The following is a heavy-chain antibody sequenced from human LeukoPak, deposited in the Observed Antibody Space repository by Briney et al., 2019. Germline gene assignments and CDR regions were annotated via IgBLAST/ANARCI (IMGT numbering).Heavy chain of an antibody. J-gene: IGHJ4*02. CDR2: IRQDGSDK. CDR3: ARDGGSAMPFDY. CDR1: GFTFSTYW. V-gene: IGHV3-7*01. D-gene: IGHD2-2*01. Sequence: GGSLRLSCAASGFTFSTYWMSWVRQAPGKGLEWVANIRQDGSDKYYVDSVKGRFTISRDNAKNSLYLQMNSLRAEDTAVYFCARDGGSAMPFDYWGQGTLVTVSS.